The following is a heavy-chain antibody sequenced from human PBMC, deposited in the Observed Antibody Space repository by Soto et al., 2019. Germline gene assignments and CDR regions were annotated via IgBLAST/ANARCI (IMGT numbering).Heavy chain of an antibody. J-gene: IGHJ6*03. Sequence: GGSLRLSCAASGFTFSIYSMNWVRQAPGKGLEWVSSISSSSYIYYADSVKGRFTISRDNAKNSLYLQMNSLRAEDTAVYYCARDPPAGSICGVASRDYYMDVWGKGTTVTVSS. CDR2: ISSSSYI. V-gene: IGHV3-21*01. CDR1: GFTFSIYS. CDR3: ARDPPAGSICGVASRDYYMDV. D-gene: IGHD3-3*01.